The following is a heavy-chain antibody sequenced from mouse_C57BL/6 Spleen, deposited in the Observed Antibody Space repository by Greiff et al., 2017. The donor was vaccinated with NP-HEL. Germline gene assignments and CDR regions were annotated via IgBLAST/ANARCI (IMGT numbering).Heavy chain of an antibody. CDR3: ARYYSNDVDWYFDV. V-gene: IGHV1-69*01. J-gene: IGHJ1*03. Sequence: QVQLQQPGAELVMPGASVKLSCTASGYTFTSYWMHWVKQRPGQGLEWIGEIDPSDSYTNYNQKFKGQSTLTVDKSSSTAYMQLSSLTSEDSAVYYCARYYSNDVDWYFDVWGTGTTVTVSS. CDR2: IDPSDSYT. CDR1: GYTFTSYW. D-gene: IGHD2-5*01.